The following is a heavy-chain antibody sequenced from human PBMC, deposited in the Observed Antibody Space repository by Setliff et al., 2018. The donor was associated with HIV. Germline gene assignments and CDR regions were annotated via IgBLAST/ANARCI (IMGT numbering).Heavy chain of an antibody. Sequence: PSETLSLTCTVSGGSVTSSTYYWGWIRQPPGKGLEWIGNIYSSGSGRTYYSPSLKSRVTISVDTSKNQFSLKLSSVTAADTAVYYCARDWEWLRLGTFWYFDLWGRGTLVTVSS. J-gene: IGHJ2*01. V-gene: IGHV4-39*07. D-gene: IGHD5-12*01. CDR3: ARDWEWLRLGTFWYFDL. CDR1: GGSVTSSTYY. CDR2: IYSSGSGRT.